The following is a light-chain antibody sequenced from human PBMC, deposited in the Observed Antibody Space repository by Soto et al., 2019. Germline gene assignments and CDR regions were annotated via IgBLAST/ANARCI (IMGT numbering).Light chain of an antibody. CDR1: SGHSSYA. Sequence: QLVLTQSPSASASLGASVKLTCTLSSGHSSYAIAWHQQQPEKGPRYLMKFKSDGSHSKGDGIPDRFSGSSSGAERYLTISSLQSEDEADYYCQTWGTGISVVFGGGTKLTVL. CDR3: QTWGTGISVV. CDR2: FKSDGSH. J-gene: IGLJ2*01. V-gene: IGLV4-69*01.